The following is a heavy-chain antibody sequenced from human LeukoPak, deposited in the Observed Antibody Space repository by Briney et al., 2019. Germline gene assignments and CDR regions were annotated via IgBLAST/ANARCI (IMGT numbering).Heavy chain of an antibody. CDR2: VSYDGNNK. V-gene: IGHV3-30-3*01. CDR1: GFNFNYYA. J-gene: IGHJ4*02. CDR3: ARPIDNGSGSYYFDY. D-gene: IGHD3-10*01. Sequence: GRSLTLSCAASGFNFNYYAMHWVRQAPGKGLEWAAVVSYDGNNKYYADSVKGRLTISRDSSKNTVYLQMNSLSSEDTAVYYCARPIDNGSGSYYFDYWGQGTLVTVSS.